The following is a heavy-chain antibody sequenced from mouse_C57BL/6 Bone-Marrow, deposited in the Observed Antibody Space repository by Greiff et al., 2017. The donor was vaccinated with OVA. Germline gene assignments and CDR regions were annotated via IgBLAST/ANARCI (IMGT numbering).Heavy chain of an antibody. Sequence: QVQLQQPGAELVKPGASVKMSCKASGYTFTSYWITWVKQRPGQGLEWIGDIYPGSGSTNYNEKFKSKATLTVDTSSSTAYMQLSSLTSEDSAVYYYARDYYGSSRDYFDYWGQGTTLTVSS. CDR1: GYTFTSYW. D-gene: IGHD1-1*01. J-gene: IGHJ2*01. V-gene: IGHV1-55*01. CDR2: IYPGSGST. CDR3: ARDYYGSSRDYFDY.